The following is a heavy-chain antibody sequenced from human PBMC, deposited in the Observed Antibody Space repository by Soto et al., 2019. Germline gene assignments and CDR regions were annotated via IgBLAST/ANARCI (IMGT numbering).Heavy chain of an antibody. CDR2: IGTAGDT. V-gene: IGHV3-13*04. Sequence: EVQLVESGGGLVQPGGSLRLSCAASGFTFSSYDMHWVRQATGKGLEWVSAIGTAGDTYYPGSVKGRFTISRENAKNSLYLQMKSLRAGDTAVYYCARGGYYYGMDVWGQGTTVTVSS. CDR1: GFTFSSYD. CDR3: ARGGYYYGMDV. J-gene: IGHJ6*02.